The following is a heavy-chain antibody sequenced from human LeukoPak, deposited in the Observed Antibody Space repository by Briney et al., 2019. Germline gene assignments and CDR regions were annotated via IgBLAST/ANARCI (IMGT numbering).Heavy chain of an antibody. CDR3: ARGGGLGYYYYYMDV. CDR1: GGSISSYY. Sequence: SETLSLTCTVSGGSISSYYWRCIRQPPGGGRGWIGYIYYSGSTTYNPSLKSRVTISVDTSKNQFSLKLSSVTAADTAVYYCARGGGLGYYYYYMDVWGKGTTVTISS. D-gene: IGHD3-16*01. V-gene: IGHV4-59*01. CDR2: IYYSGST. J-gene: IGHJ6*03.